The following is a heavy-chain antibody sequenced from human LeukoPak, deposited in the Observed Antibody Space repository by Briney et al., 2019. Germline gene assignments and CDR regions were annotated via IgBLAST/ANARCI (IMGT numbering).Heavy chain of an antibody. CDR2: INHSGST. J-gene: IGHJ5*02. CDR1: GGSFSGYY. D-gene: IGHD2-2*01. V-gene: IGHV4-34*01. Sequence: PSETLSLTCAVYGGSFSGYYWSWIRRPPGKGLEWIGEINHSGSTNYNPSLKSRVTISVDTSKNQFSLKLSSVTAADTAVYYCARRFRVPFDPWGQGTLVTVSS. CDR3: ARRFRVPFDP.